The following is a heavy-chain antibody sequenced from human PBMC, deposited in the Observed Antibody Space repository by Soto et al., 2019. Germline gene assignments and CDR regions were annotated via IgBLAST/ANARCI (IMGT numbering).Heavy chain of an antibody. CDR1: GYTFTSYV. CDR3: ARNRKLLRYFDLRYGMDV. CDR2: ISAYNGNT. Sequence: GASVKVSCKASGYTFTSYVISWVRQAPGQGLEWMGWISAYNGNTNYAQKLQGRVTMTTDTSTSTAYMELRSLRSDDTAVYYCARNRKLLRYFDLRYGMDVWGQGTTVNVSS. D-gene: IGHD3-9*01. J-gene: IGHJ6*02. V-gene: IGHV1-18*04.